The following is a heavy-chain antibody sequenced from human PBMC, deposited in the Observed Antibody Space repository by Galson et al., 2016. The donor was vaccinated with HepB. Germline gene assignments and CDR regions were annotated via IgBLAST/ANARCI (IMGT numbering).Heavy chain of an antibody. J-gene: IGHJ4*02. D-gene: IGHD2/OR15-2a*01. V-gene: IGHV3-49*03. CDR3: ARMNNPPFFDK. CDR2: IRNKHFDGTT. CDR1: GFTFGDYA. Sequence: SLRLSCAASGFTFGDYAMSWFRKAPGKGLECIGFIRNKHFDGTTEYAASVNGRFNISRDDTKSIAYLHTDGLETDDSAIYYCARMNNPPFFDKWGQGTLVTVSS.